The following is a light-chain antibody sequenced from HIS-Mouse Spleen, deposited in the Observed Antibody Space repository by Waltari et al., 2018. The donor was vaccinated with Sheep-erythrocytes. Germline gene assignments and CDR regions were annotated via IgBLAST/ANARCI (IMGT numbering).Light chain of an antibody. CDR1: QSVSSY. CDR2: DAS. V-gene: IGKV3-11*01. J-gene: IGKJ2*01. CDR3: QQRSNWYT. Sequence: IVLKQSPATLSLSPGERTTPPCRASQSVSSYLAWYQQKPGQAPRLLIYDASNRATGIPARFSGSGSGTDFTLTISSLEPEDFAVYYCQQRSNWYTFGQGTKLEIK.